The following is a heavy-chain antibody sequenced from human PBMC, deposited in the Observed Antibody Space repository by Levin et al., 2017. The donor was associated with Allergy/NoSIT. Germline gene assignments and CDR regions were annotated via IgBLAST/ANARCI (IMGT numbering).Heavy chain of an antibody. V-gene: IGHV3-53*01. Sequence: GESLKISCAASGFTVSTNYMSWVRQAPGKGLEWVSVIYSGGGTYYADSVKGRFTISRDNSKNTLYLQMNSLRAEDTAVYYCARWAGTGVRYFDYWGQGTLVTVSS. CDR2: IYSGGGT. CDR3: ARWAGTGVRYFDY. J-gene: IGHJ4*02. CDR1: GFTVSTNY. D-gene: IGHD6-19*01.